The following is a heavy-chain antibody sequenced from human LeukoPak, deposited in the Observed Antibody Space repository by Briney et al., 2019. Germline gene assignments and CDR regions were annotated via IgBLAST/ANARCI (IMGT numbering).Heavy chain of an antibody. Sequence: ASVKVSCKASGYTFTSYGISWVRQAPGQGLEWMGWISAYNGNTNYAQKLQGRVTMTTDTSTSTAYMELRSLRSDDTAVYYCARAPTYYYDSSGYWAYWGQGTLVTVSS. CDR3: ARAPTYYYDSSGYWAY. CDR1: GYTFTSYG. V-gene: IGHV1-18*01. CDR2: ISAYNGNT. J-gene: IGHJ4*02. D-gene: IGHD3-22*01.